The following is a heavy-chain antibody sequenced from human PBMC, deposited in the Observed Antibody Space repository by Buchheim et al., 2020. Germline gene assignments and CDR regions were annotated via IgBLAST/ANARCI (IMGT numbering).Heavy chain of an antibody. J-gene: IGHJ4*02. Sequence: QVQLQESGPGLVKPSQTLSLTCTVSGGSISSGDYYWSWIRQPPGKGLDWIGYIYYSGGTYYNPSLKSRVTISVATSKNQFSLKLSSVTAADTAVYYCARGVTHYYDSSGYPLPLFDYWGQGTL. CDR2: IYYSGGT. D-gene: IGHD3-22*01. CDR3: ARGVTHYYDSSGYPLPLFDY. V-gene: IGHV4-30-4*01. CDR1: GGSISSGDYY.